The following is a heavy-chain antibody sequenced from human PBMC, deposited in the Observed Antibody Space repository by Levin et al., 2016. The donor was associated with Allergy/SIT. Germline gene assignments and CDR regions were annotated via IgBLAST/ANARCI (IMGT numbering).Heavy chain of an antibody. Sequence: WVRQAPGQGLEWMGRIIPILGIANYAQKFQGRVTITADKSTSTAYMELSSLRSEDTAVYYCAREGRRAAAGILDPWGQGTLVTVSS. J-gene: IGHJ5*02. CDR2: IIPILGIA. CDR3: AREGRRAAAGILDP. V-gene: IGHV1-69*04. D-gene: IGHD6-13*01.